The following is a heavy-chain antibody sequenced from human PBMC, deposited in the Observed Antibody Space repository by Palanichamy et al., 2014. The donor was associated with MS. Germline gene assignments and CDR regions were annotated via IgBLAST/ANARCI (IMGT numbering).Heavy chain of an antibody. CDR3: AAEPGGVGHYFEF. V-gene: IGHV3-23*01. CDR2: IGVTGGST. D-gene: IGHD3-3*01. CDR1: GFTFSSYA. J-gene: IGHJ4*02. Sequence: EVQLLESGGALVQPGGSLTISCAASGFTFSSYAMTWVRQAPGKGLEWVSAIGVTGGSTYYADSMKGRFTISRDNSKNTVHLQMNSLRAEDTALYYCAAEPGGVGHYFEFWGRGTLVTVSS.